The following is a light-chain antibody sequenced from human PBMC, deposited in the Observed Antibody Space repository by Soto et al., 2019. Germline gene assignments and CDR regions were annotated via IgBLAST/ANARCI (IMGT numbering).Light chain of an antibody. CDR1: SSDVGGSNY. J-gene: IGLJ3*02. CDR2: DVS. CDR3: CSYAGSYTWV. Sequence: QSVLTQPRSVSGSPGQSVTISCTGTSSDVGGSNYVSWYQQHPGKAPKLMLYDVSKRPSGVPDRFSGSKSGNTASLTISGLQAEDEADYYCCSYAGSYTWVFGGGTKLTVL. V-gene: IGLV2-11*01.